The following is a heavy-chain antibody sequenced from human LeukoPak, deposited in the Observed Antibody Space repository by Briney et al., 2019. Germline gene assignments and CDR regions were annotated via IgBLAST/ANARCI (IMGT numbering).Heavy chain of an antibody. J-gene: IGHJ4*02. Sequence: GGSLRLSCAASGFSFDIYSINWVRQAPGKGLESVSSISSGSTYIYYADSVKGRFTISRDNAKNSLSLQMNSLRADDTAVYYCARGSGSGWSWGTNYFDYWGQGTLVTVSS. CDR2: ISSGSTYI. CDR1: GFSFDIYS. V-gene: IGHV3-21*01. D-gene: IGHD6-19*01. CDR3: ARGSGSGWSWGTNYFDY.